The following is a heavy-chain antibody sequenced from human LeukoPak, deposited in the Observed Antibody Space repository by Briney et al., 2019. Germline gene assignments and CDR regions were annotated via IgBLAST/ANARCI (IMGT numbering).Heavy chain of an antibody. Sequence: XXQGLEWMGWINTYNGNTNHAQKLQGRVSMTTDTSTSTAYMELRTLGSDDTAVYYCARERGGYSYGDHWGQGTLVTVSS. J-gene: IGHJ4*02. D-gene: IGHD5-18*01. CDR2: INTYNGNT. V-gene: IGHV1-18*01. CDR3: ARERGGYSYGDH.